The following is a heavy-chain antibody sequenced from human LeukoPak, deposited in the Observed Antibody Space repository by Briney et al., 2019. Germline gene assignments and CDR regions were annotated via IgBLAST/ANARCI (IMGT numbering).Heavy chain of an antibody. CDR1: GVSLSIAG. CDR3: ARVVRGLYNLGT. Sequence: GGSLSLSCEASGVSLSIAGMNWVRQAPGKGLEWVSYISSSSDLMSYVDSVKGRFTVFRDNAKNSLFLQMKSLRHEDTAVYYCARVVRGLYNLGTWGPGTLVTVSS. D-gene: IGHD3-10*01. V-gene: IGHV3-48*02. J-gene: IGHJ5*02. CDR2: ISSSSDLM.